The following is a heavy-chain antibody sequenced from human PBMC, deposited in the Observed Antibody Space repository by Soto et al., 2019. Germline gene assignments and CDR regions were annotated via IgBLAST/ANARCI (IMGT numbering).Heavy chain of an antibody. CDR1: GFTFSSYA. V-gene: IGHV3-23*01. CDR2: ISGSGGST. D-gene: IGHD2-2*01. CDR3: AKATRSTRGDYYYYGMDV. J-gene: IGHJ6*02. Sequence: GGSLRLSCAASGFTFSSYAMSWVRQAPGKGLEWVSAISGSGGSTYYADSVKGRFTISRDNSKNTLYLQMNSLRAEDTAVYYCAKATRSTRGDYYYYGMDVWGQGTTVTVSS.